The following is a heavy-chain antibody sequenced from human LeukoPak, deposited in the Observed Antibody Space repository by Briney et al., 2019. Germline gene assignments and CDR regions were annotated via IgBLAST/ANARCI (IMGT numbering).Heavy chain of an antibody. J-gene: IGHJ4*02. V-gene: IGHV4-59*08. CDR3: ARHGTISSESYFDY. CDR2: IHNSGRT. Sequence: PSETLSLTCSVPGGSVSSYYWSWIRQSPGKGLKWIGYIHNSGRTNYNPSLKSRVTGFVDTSKNQVSLRLSSVTAADTAVYYCARHGTISSESYFDYWGQGALVTVSS. CDR1: GGSVSSYY. D-gene: IGHD1-14*01.